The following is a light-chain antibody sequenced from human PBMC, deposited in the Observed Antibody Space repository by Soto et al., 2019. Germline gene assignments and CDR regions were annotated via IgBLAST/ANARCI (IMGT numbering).Light chain of an antibody. Sequence: IVMTQSPATLSVSPGERATLSCRASQSVDSNLAWYQQKPGQAPRLLISGASTRATGIPANFTGSGSGTEFTLSISSLQSEDFAVYYYQQYNNWPPTFGLGTKVEIK. V-gene: IGKV3-15*01. CDR1: QSVDSN. J-gene: IGKJ1*01. CDR3: QQYNNWPPT. CDR2: GAS.